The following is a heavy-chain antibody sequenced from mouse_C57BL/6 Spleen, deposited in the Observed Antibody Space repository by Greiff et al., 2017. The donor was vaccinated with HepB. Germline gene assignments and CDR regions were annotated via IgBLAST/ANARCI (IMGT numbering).Heavy chain of an antibody. D-gene: IGHD4-1*01. CDR2: INPNNGGT. J-gene: IGHJ2*01. Sequence: EVQLQQSGPELVKPGASVKISCKASGYTFTDYYMNWVKQSHGKSLEWIGDINPNNGGTSYNQKFKGKATLTVDKSCSTAYMELRSLTSEDSAVYYCARGELGRGYFDYWGQGTTLTVSS. CDR1: GYTFTDYY. CDR3: ARGELGRGYFDY. V-gene: IGHV1-26*01.